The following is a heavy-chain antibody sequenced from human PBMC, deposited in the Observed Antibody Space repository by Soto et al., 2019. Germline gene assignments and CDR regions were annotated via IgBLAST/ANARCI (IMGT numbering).Heavy chain of an antibody. J-gene: IGHJ5*02. CDR1: GFSLSTSGMR. CDR3: ARTWYYYDSSGYRQWFDP. V-gene: IGHV2-70*04. CDR2: IDWDDDK. Sequence: SGPTLVNPTQTLTLTCTFSGFSLSTSGMRVSWIRQPPGKALERLARIDWDDDKFYSTSLKTRLTISKDTSKNQVVLTMTNMDPVDTATYYCARTWYYYDSSGYRQWFDPWGQGTLVTVSS. D-gene: IGHD3-22*01.